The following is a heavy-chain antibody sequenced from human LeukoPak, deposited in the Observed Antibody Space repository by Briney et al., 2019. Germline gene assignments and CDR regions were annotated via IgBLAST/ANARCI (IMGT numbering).Heavy chain of an antibody. D-gene: IGHD6-13*01. Sequence: ASVKVSCKASGYTFTSYDINWVRQATGQGLEWMGWMNPNSGGTNYAQKFQGRVTMTRDTSISTAYMELSRLRSDDTAVYYCARGGWHMAAAGRGGFDYWGQGTLVTVSS. CDR1: GYTFTSYD. CDR3: ARGGWHMAAAGRGGFDY. V-gene: IGHV1-2*02. J-gene: IGHJ4*02. CDR2: MNPNSGGT.